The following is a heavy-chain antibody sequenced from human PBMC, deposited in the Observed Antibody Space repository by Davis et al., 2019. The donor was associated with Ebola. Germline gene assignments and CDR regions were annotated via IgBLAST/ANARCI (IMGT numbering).Heavy chain of an antibody. D-gene: IGHD1-26*01. V-gene: IGHV4-34*01. J-gene: IGHJ5*02. Sequence: SETLSLTCAVYGGSFSGYYCSWIRQPPRQGLEWIGEINLSGSTNCNPSLKSRVTISVDTSKNQFSLKLSSVTAADTAVYYCARGVGARAGWFDPWGQGTLVTVSS. CDR3: ARGVGARAGWFDP. CDR1: GGSFSGYY. CDR2: INLSGST.